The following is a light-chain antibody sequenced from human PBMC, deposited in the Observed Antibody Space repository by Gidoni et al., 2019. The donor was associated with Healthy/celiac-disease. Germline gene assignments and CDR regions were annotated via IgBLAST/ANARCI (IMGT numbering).Light chain of an antibody. J-gene: IGLJ2*01. V-gene: IGLV2-8*01. Sequence: QSALTQPPSAAGSPGQSVTISCTGTSSDVGGYNYVSWYQQHPGKAPNLLIYEVSKRPSGVPDRFSGSKSGNTASLTVSVLQAEDEADYSCSSYAGSNYVVFGGGTKLTVL. CDR2: EVS. CDR1: SSDVGGYNY. CDR3: SSYAGSNYVV.